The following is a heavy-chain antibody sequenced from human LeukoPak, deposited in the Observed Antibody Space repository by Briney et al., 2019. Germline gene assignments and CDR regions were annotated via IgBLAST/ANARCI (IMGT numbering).Heavy chain of an antibody. CDR3: ARDWSLDY. Sequence: SETLSLTCTVSGGSISSGGYYWRWVRQHPGKGLEWIGYIYYSGSTSYNPSLKCRVTISVDTSKNQFSLKLSSVTAADTAVYYCARDWSLDYWGQGTLVTVSS. CDR2: IYYSGST. V-gene: IGHV4-31*03. CDR1: GGSISSGGYY. J-gene: IGHJ4*02.